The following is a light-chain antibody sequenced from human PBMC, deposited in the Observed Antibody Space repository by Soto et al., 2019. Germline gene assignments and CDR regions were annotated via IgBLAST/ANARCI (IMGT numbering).Light chain of an antibody. CDR3: QQTDSFPQA. CDR1: QGISTW. V-gene: IGKV1-12*01. J-gene: IGKJ1*01. CDR2: TAS. Sequence: DIQMAQSPSSVSASVGDRVIISCRASQGISTWLAWYQQSPGKAPKLLIYTASSLQTGVPSRFSGSGSGTDFTLTISSLQPEDFATYYCQQTDSFPQAFGQGTKVDIK.